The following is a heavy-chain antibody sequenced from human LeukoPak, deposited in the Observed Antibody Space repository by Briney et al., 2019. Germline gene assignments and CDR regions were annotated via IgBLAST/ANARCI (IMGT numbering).Heavy chain of an antibody. Sequence: PSQTLSLTCTVSGGSISSGSYYWSWIRQPPGKGLEWIGYIYKSGSTNYNPSLKSRLTISVDTSKNQFSLRLSSVTAADTAVYYCARGGTYGGGADYWGQGTLVTVSS. J-gene: IGHJ4*02. CDR1: GGSISSGSYY. V-gene: IGHV4-61*01. CDR3: ARGGTYGGGADY. CDR2: IYKSGST. D-gene: IGHD1-26*01.